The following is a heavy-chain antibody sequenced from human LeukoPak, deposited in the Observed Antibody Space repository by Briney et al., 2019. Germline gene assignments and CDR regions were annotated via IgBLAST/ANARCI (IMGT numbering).Heavy chain of an antibody. CDR3: AKDPLRIAAAGADY. D-gene: IGHD6-13*01. CDR2: ISGSGGST. V-gene: IGHV3-23*01. Sequence: GGSLRLSCAASGFTFSGYAMSWVRQAPGKGLEWVSAISGSGGSTYYADSVKGRFTISRDNSKNTLYLQMNSLRAEDTAVYYCAKDPLRIAAAGADYWGQGTLVTVSS. CDR1: GFTFSGYA. J-gene: IGHJ4*02.